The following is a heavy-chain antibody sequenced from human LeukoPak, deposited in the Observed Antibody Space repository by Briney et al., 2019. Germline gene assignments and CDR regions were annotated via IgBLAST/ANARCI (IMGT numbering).Heavy chain of an antibody. Sequence: GGSLRLSCAASGFTFSSYAMHWVRQAPGKGLEWVAVISYDGSNKYYADSVKGRFTISRDNSKNTLYLQMNSLRAEDTAVYYCARGLRDCNPWGQGTLVTVSS. D-gene: IGHD2-21*01. CDR2: ISYDGSNK. J-gene: IGHJ5*02. CDR3: ARGLRDCNP. V-gene: IGHV3-30-3*01. CDR1: GFTFSSYA.